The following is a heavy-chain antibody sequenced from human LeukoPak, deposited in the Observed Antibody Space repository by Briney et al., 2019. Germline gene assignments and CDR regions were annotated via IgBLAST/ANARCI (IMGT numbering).Heavy chain of an antibody. CDR1: GYTFTSYA. CDR2: INPNSGGT. Sequence: GASVKVSCKASGYTFTSYAMNWVRQAPGQGLEWMGWINPNSGGTNYAQKFQGRVTMTRDTSISTAYMELSRLRSDDTAVYYCARDRVGYMGYWGQGTLVTVSS. V-gene: IGHV1-2*02. CDR3: ARDRVGYMGY. J-gene: IGHJ4*02. D-gene: IGHD5-24*01.